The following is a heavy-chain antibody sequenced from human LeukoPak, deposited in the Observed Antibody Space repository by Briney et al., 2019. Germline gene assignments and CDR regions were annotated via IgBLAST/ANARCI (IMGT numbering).Heavy chain of an antibody. J-gene: IGHJ4*02. CDR1: GGSISSSSYY. Sequence: SETLSLTCTVSGGSISSSSYYWGWIRQPPGKGLEWIGSIYYSGSTCYNPSLKSRVTISVDTSKNQFSLKLSSVTAADTAVYYCARSDSYVWGSYRYCHFDYWGQGTLVTVSS. V-gene: IGHV4-39*01. D-gene: IGHD3-16*02. CDR2: IYYSGST. CDR3: ARSDSYVWGSYRYCHFDY.